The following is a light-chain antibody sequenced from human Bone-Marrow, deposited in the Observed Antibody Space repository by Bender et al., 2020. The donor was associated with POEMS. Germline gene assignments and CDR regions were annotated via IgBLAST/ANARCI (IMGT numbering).Light chain of an antibody. V-gene: IGLV1-44*01. Sequence: SVLTQPPSASGTPGQSVTISCSGTSSNFGNNAANWYQHVPGTAPKLLIYSNNQRPSGVPDRFSASTSGTSASLAISGLHSDDEADYYCSAWDGILNGWVFGGGTELTVL. J-gene: IGLJ3*02. CDR1: SSNFGNNA. CDR2: SNN. CDR3: SAWDGILNGWV.